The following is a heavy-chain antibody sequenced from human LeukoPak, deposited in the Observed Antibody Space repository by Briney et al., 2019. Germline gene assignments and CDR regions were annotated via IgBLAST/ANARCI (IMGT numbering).Heavy chain of an antibody. CDR1: GGSISSYY. V-gene: IGHV4-59*01. J-gene: IGHJ4*02. D-gene: IGHD2-2*01. CDR2: IYYSGNT. CDR3: ARAPTYCSSTSCYVPVGSGYDFYFDY. Sequence: SETLSLTCTVSGGSISSYYWSWIRQPPGKGLEWIGYIYYSGNTNYNPSLKSRVTIAVDTSKNQFSLKLSSVTAADTAVYYCARAPTYCSSTSCYVPVGSGYDFYFDYWGQGTLVTVSS.